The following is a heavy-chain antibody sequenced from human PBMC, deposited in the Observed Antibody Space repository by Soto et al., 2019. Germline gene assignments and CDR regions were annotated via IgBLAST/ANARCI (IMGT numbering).Heavy chain of an antibody. J-gene: IGHJ4*02. CDR2: IYPGDSDV. V-gene: IGHV5-51*01. D-gene: IGHD5-12*01. CDR3: ARQSYAGYGGYDSAFDT. Sequence: GESLKISYQGSGYTFTTYCVGWVLQMAWKGLDWMGNIYPGDSDVKYSPSFQGQVTISVDKSISTAYLQWNSLKASDTAVYYCARQSYAGYGGYDSAFDTWGQGTLVTVSS. CDR1: GYTFTTYC.